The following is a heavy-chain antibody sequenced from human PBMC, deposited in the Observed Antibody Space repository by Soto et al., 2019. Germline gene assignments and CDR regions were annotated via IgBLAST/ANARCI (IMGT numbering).Heavy chain of an antibody. CDR3: ARTTMVRGVITGMDV. D-gene: IGHD3-10*01. V-gene: IGHV4-4*02. Sequence: SETLSLTCAVSGGSISSSNWWSWVRQPPGKGLEWIGEIYHSGSTNYNPSLKSRVTISVDKPKNQFSLKLSSVTAADTAVYYCARTTMVRGVITGMDVWGQGTTVTVSS. CDR2: IYHSGST. CDR1: GGSISSSNW. J-gene: IGHJ6*02.